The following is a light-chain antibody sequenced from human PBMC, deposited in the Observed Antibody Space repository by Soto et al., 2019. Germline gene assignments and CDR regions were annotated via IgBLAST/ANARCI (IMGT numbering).Light chain of an antibody. V-gene: IGKV1-5*03. CDR2: KAS. J-gene: IGKJ1*01. CDR1: QGISNY. Sequence: DIQMNQSPSSLSASVGDRVTTTCRASQGISNYLAWYQQTRGKVPKLXIYKASTLESGVPSRFSGSGAGTDFTRTISSLQPDDVETYYCPQYDSYSWTFRQGTKVDIK. CDR3: PQYDSYSWT.